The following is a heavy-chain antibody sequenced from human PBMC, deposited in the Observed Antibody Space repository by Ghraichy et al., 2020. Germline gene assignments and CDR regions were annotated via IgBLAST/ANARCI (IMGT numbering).Heavy chain of an antibody. Sequence: GSLRLSCSASGFTFSSYSMHWVRQAPGKGLEYVSAVSTNGRSTNYADSVKGRFTISRDNSKNTLYLQLTSLRPEDTAVYYCVKGESRSSLDSWGQGTLVTVSS. CDR1: GFTFSSYS. V-gene: IGHV3-64D*06. CDR2: VSTNGRST. J-gene: IGHJ4*02. CDR3: VKGESRSSLDS.